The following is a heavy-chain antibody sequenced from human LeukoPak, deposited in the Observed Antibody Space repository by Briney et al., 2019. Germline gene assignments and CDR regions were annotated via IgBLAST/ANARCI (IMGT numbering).Heavy chain of an antibody. V-gene: IGHV1-2*06. CDR3: ARVSVIFNWFDP. CDR1: GYTFTGYY. D-gene: IGHD2-21*01. J-gene: IGHJ5*02. CDR2: INPNSGGT. Sequence: ASVKVSCKASGYTFTGYYMHWVRQAPGQGLEWMGRINPNSGGTNYAQKFQGRDTMTRDTSISTAYMELSRLRSDDTAVYYCARVSVIFNWFDPWGQGTLVTVSP.